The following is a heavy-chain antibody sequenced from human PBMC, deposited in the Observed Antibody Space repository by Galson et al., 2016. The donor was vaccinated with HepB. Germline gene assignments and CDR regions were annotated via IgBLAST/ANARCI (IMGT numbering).Heavy chain of an antibody. CDR1: GYTFTSYG. J-gene: IGHJ3*02. D-gene: IGHD2-15*01. CDR2: ISTYDGDT. V-gene: IGHV1-18*01. CDR3: ARDWYCSAGSCDDTFDI. Sequence: SCKASGYTFTSYGISGVRQAPGQGLEWMGWISTYDGDTNYAQNLQGRVTMTTDTSMITAYMELRSLRSDDTAMYYCARDWYCSAGSCDDTFDIWGQGTMVTVSS.